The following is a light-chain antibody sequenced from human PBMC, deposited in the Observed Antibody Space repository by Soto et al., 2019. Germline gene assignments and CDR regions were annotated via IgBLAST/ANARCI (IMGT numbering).Light chain of an antibody. CDR1: QSVSNNY. CDR3: QQYGSSSWT. J-gene: IGKJ1*01. Sequence: IVLTQSPGTLSLTPGERATLSCRASQSVSNNYLAWYQQKPGQAPRLLIYGASNRATGIPDRFSGSESGTDFTLTISRLEPEDFAVYYCQQYGSSSWTFGQGTKVDIK. V-gene: IGKV3-20*01. CDR2: GAS.